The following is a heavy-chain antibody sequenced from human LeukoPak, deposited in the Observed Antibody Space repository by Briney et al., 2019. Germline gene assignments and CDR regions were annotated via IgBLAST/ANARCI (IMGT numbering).Heavy chain of an antibody. D-gene: IGHD2-2*01. Sequence: ASVKVSCKASGYTFTSYGISWVRQAPGQGLEWMGWISAYNGNTNYAQKLQGRVTMTTDTSTSTAYMELRSPRSDDTAVYYCARERSDIVVVPAATEDAFDIWGQGTMVTVSS. CDR3: ARERSDIVVVPAATEDAFDI. V-gene: IGHV1-18*01. J-gene: IGHJ3*02. CDR2: ISAYNGNT. CDR1: GYTFTSYG.